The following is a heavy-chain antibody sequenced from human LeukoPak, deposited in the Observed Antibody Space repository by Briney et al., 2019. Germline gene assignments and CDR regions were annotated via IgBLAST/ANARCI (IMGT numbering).Heavy chain of an antibody. D-gene: IGHD2-2*02. J-gene: IGHJ3*02. V-gene: IGHV3-30*02. CDR2: IRYDGSNK. CDR1: GFTFSSYG. Sequence: GGSLRLSCAASGFTFSSYGMHWVRQAPGKGLEWVAFIRYDGSNKYYADSVKGRFTISRDNSKNTLYLQMNSLRAEDTAVYYCAKDRYCSSTSCYMDAFDIWGQGTMVTVSS. CDR3: AKDRYCSSTSCYMDAFDI.